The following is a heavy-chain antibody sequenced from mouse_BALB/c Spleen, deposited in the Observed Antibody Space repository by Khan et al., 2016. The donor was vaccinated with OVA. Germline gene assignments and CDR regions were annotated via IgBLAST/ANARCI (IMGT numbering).Heavy chain of an antibody. J-gene: IGHJ3*01. Sequence: VELVESGAELARPGASVKLSCKASGYTFTDYYINWMRPRTGQGLEWIGEIYPGSDNTYYNEKFKGKATLTADKSSSTAYMQLSSLTSEDSAVYFCAREWAAWFPYWGQGTLVTVSA. CDR2: IYPGSDNT. CDR3: AREWAAWFPY. V-gene: IGHV1-77*01. CDR1: GYTFTDYY.